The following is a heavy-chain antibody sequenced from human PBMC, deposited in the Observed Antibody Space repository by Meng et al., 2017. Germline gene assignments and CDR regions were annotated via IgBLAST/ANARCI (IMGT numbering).Heavy chain of an antibody. CDR2: IYHSGST. CDR3: ARDSGVGGSYSWFDP. CDR1: GGAISSGNYY. D-gene: IGHD1-26*01. J-gene: IGHJ5*02. Sequence: QVQLQESGPGLVRPSQTLSLTCTVSGGAISSGNYYWSWIRQPPGKGLEWIGYIYHSGSTYYNPSLKSRVTISVDTSKNQFSLKLNYVTAADTAVYYCARDSGVGGSYSWFDPWGQGTLVTVSS. V-gene: IGHV4-30-4*01.